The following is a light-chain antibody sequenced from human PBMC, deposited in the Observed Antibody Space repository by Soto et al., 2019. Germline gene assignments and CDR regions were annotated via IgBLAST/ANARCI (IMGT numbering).Light chain of an antibody. CDR2: AAS. Sequence: AIQMTQSPSSLSASVGDRVTITCRASQDIRNDLGWYQQKPGQAPNLLIFAASTLQIGVPSRFSGSGSGTYFTLNISSLQPEDFATYYCLQAYNFPFTFGPGTTVDIK. J-gene: IGKJ3*01. CDR3: LQAYNFPFT. CDR1: QDIRND. V-gene: IGKV1-6*01.